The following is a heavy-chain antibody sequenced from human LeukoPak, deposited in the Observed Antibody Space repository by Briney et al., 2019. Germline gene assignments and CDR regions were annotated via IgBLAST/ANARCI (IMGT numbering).Heavy chain of an antibody. CDR3: ARDWVGSSYSFDI. D-gene: IGHD6-6*01. Sequence: PSETLSLTCTVSGASISSYYWSWIRQPPGKGLEWIGNIYYSGSPNYNPSLKSRVTISEDSSKNQFSLKLTSVTAADTAVYYCARDWVGSSYSFDIWGQGTLVTVSS. CDR1: GASISSYY. V-gene: IGHV4-59*01. CDR2: IYYSGSP. J-gene: IGHJ3*02.